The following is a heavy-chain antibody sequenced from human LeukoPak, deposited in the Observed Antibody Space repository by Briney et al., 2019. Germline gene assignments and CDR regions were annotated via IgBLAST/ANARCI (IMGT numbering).Heavy chain of an antibody. CDR1: GGSISSGGYY. D-gene: IGHD5-18*01. J-gene: IGHJ4*02. V-gene: IGHV4-31*03. Sequence: SETLSLTCTVSGGSISSGGYYWSWIRQHPGKGLEWIGYIYYSGSTYYNPSLKSRVTISVDTSKNQFSLKLSSVTAADTAVYYCASFVDTAMVVFDYRGQGTLVTVSS. CDR2: IYYSGST. CDR3: ASFVDTAMVVFDY.